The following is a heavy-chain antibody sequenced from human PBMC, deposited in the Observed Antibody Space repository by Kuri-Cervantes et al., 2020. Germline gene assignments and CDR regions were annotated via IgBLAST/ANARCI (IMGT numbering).Heavy chain of an antibody. V-gene: IGHV3-53*01. J-gene: IGHJ6*02. D-gene: IGHD3-10*01. CDR2: IYSGGST. CDR3: ARVVDTMVRGNYYYGMDV. CDR1: GFTVSSNY. Sequence: GGSLRLSCAASGFTVSSNYMSWVRQAPGKGLEWVSVIYSGGSTYYADSVKGRFTISRDNSKNTLYLQMNSLRAEDTAVYYCARVVDTMVRGNYYYGMDVWGQGTTVTVSS.